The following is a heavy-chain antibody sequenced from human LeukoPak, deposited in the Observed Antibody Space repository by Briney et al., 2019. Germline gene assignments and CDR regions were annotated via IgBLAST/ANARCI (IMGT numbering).Heavy chain of an antibody. CDR1: GFTFSSYS. D-gene: IGHD2-2*01. CDR2: ISSSSSYI. J-gene: IGHJ4*02. V-gene: IGHV3-21*01. CDR3: ARGIAGYCSSTSCPTG. Sequence: GGSLRLSCAASGFTFSSYSMNWVRQAPGKGLEWVSSISSSSSYIYYADSVKGRFTISRDNAKNSLYLRMNSLRAEDTAVYYCARGIAGYCSSTSCPTGWGQGTLVTVSS.